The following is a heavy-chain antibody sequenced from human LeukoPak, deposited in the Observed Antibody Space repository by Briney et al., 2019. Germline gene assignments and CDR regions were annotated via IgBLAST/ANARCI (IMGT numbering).Heavy chain of an antibody. Sequence: GGSLRLSCAASGFTFDDYGMSWVRQAPGKGLEWVSGINWNGGSTGYADSVKGRFTISRGNAKNSLYLQMNSLRAEDTALYHCARRDGYNFDPWGQGTLVTVSS. CDR2: INWNGGST. CDR3: ARRDGYNFDP. V-gene: IGHV3-20*01. J-gene: IGHJ5*02. D-gene: IGHD5-24*01. CDR1: GFTFDDYG.